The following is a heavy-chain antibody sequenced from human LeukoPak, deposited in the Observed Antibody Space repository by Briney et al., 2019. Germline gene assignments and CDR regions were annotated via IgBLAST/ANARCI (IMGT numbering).Heavy chain of an antibody. D-gene: IGHD5-12*01. CDR1: GGSISSGNW. CDR2: IHHSGST. CDR3: WHSGYEAGFDY. J-gene: IGHJ4*02. Sequence: KTSETLSLTCAVSGGSISSGNWCSWVRQPPGKGLEWIGEIHHSGSTNYNPSLKSRVTISVDNSKNQFSLKVRSVTAADTAVYYCWHSGYEAGFDYWGQGTLVTVSS. V-gene: IGHV4-4*02.